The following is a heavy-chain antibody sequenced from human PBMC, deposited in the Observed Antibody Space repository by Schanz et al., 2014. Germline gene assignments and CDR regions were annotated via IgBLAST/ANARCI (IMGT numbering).Heavy chain of an antibody. CDR3: ARGTDWNLHY. J-gene: IGHJ4*02. Sequence: VQLVESGGGLVQPGGSLRLSCAASGFSIRNHDMHWVRQATGAGLEWVSAIGTAGDTFYLDSVKGRFTVSRDSGQNSLYLQMNSLRAGDTAVYYCARGTDWNLHYWGQGALXTVSS. CDR2: IGTAGDT. V-gene: IGHV3-13*04. CDR1: GFSIRNHD. D-gene: IGHD1-1*01.